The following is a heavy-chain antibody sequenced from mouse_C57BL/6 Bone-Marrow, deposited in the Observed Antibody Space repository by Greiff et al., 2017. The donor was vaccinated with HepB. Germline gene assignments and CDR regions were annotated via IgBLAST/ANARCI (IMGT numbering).Heavy chain of an antibody. CDR2: ISSGSSTI. V-gene: IGHV5-17*01. CDR1: GFTFSDYG. Sequence: VQLQQSGGGLVKPGGSLKLSCAASGFTFSDYGMHWVRQAPEKGLEWVAYISSGSSTIYYADTVKGRFTISRDNAKNTLFLQMTSLRSEDTAMYYCARRAAQATLAMDYWGQGTSVTVSS. D-gene: IGHD3-2*02. CDR3: ARRAAQATLAMDY. J-gene: IGHJ4*01.